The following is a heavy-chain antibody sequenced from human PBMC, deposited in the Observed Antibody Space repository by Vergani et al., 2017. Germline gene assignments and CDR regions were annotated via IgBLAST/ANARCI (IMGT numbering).Heavy chain of an antibody. CDR2: ISAYNGNT. CDR1: GYTFTSYG. V-gene: IGHV1-18*04. Sequence: QVQLVQSGAEVKKPGASVKVSCKASGYTFTSYGISWVRQAPGQGLEWMGWISAYNGNTNYAQKLQGRVTMTTDTSTSTAYMELRSLRSDDTAVYYCARDPDIVVVPPAPSYYYYYGMDVWGQGTTVTVSS. D-gene: IGHD2-2*01. J-gene: IGHJ6*02. CDR3: ARDPDIVVVPPAPSYYYYYGMDV.